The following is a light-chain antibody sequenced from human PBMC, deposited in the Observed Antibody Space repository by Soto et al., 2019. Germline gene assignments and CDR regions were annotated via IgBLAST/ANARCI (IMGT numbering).Light chain of an antibody. CDR3: QQSYSTPYT. J-gene: IGKJ2*01. CDR2: AAS. Sequence: DIHMTQSPSSLSASVGDRVTITCRASQSISNYLNWYQQKPGKAPKLLIYAASSLQSGVPSRFSGSGSGTDFTLTISSLQPEDFATYYCQQSYSTPYTFGQGTKLEIK. CDR1: QSISNY. V-gene: IGKV1-39*01.